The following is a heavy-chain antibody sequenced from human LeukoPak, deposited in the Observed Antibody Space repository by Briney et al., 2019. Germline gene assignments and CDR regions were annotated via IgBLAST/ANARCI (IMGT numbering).Heavy chain of an antibody. CDR1: GYTLTSYG. Sequence: ASVKVSCKASGYTLTSYGISWVRQAPGQGLEWMGWISDNNVNTNYAQNLQGRVTMTTDTSTSTAYMELRSLRSDDTAVYYCATQYAYGSLYFDFWGQGSLVTVSS. J-gene: IGHJ4*02. V-gene: IGHV1-18*01. CDR2: ISDNNVNT. CDR3: ATQYAYGSLYFDF. D-gene: IGHD3-10*01.